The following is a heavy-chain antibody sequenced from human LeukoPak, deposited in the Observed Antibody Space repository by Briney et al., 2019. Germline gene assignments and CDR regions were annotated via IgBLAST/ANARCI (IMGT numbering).Heavy chain of an antibody. J-gene: IGHJ4*02. D-gene: IGHD6-19*01. V-gene: IGHV4-4*07. Sequence: PSETLCLTCTVSGGSISSYYWSWIRQPAGKGLEWIGRIYTSGSTNYNPSLKSRVTMSVDTSKNQFSPKLSSVTAADTAVYYCARQPYSSGWYQPVGYWGQGTLVTVSS. CDR2: IYTSGST. CDR1: GGSISSYY. CDR3: ARQPYSSGWYQPVGY.